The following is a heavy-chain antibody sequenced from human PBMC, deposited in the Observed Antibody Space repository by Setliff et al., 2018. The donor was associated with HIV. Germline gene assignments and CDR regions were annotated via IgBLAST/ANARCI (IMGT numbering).Heavy chain of an antibody. D-gene: IGHD1-26*01. CDR1: GDSISFSHYY. CDR2: IFYTWNT. J-gene: IGHJ6*03. Sequence: SETLSLTCTVSGDSISFSHYYWGWIRQPPGKGLEWIGDIFYTWNTYYNPSLKSRVAISVDTSKNQFSLKLNSVTAADTAVYFCARDKGGTYDGMYYYYYMDVWGKGTTVTVSS. V-gene: IGHV4-39*07. CDR3: ARDKGGTYDGMYYYYYMDV.